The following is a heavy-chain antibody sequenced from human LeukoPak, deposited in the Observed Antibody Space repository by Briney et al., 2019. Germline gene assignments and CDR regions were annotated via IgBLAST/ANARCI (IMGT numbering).Heavy chain of an antibody. V-gene: IGHV1-46*01. CDR3: ARDSSRGSGSYGGDFDY. J-gene: IGHJ4*02. CDR2: INPSGGST. D-gene: IGHD1-26*01. CDR1: GYTFTSYY. Sequence: ASVKVSCKASGYTFTSYYMHWVRQAPGQGLEWRGIINPSGGSTSYAQKFQGRVTMTRDTSTSTVYMELSSLRSEDTAVYYCARDSSRGSGSYGGDFDYWGQGTLVTVSS.